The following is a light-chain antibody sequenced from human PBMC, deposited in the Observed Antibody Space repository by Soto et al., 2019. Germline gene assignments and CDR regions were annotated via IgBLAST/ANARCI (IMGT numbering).Light chain of an antibody. Sequence: IQLTQSPSSLSASVGDRVTITCRASQGISSYLAWYQQKPGKAPKLLIYAASTMQSGVPSRFSGSGSGTDFTLTSSSLQHEDFATYYCQQLNSYPWTFGQGTKVEIK. V-gene: IGKV1-9*01. CDR3: QQLNSYPWT. CDR2: AAS. J-gene: IGKJ1*01. CDR1: QGISSY.